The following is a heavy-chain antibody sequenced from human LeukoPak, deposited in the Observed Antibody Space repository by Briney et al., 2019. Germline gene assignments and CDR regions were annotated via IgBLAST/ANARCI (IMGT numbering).Heavy chain of an antibody. Sequence: SETLSLTCSVSGGSITYYWVWFRQPPGKGLEWIGSIYYSGSTYYNPSLKSRVTLSLDTSNKRFSLKLNSVTAADTAMYYCARAQGTGLVGYWGQGTPVTVSS. D-gene: IGHD2-8*02. J-gene: IGHJ4*02. CDR1: GGSITYY. V-gene: IGHV4-39*07. CDR2: IYYSGST. CDR3: ARAQGTGLVGY.